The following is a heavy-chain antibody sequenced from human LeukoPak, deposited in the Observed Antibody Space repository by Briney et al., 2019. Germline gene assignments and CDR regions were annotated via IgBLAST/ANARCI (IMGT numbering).Heavy chain of an antibody. J-gene: IGHJ6*03. CDR1: GYTLTSYY. CDR3: ARGAATTYYYMDV. V-gene: IGHV1-46*01. Sequence: GASVKVSCKASGYTLTSYYMHWVRQAPGQGLEWMGIINPSGGSTSYAQKFQGRVTMTRDMSTSRVYMELSSLRSEDTAVYYCARGAATTYYYMDVWGKGTTVTVSS. CDR2: INPSGGST. D-gene: IGHD2-15*01.